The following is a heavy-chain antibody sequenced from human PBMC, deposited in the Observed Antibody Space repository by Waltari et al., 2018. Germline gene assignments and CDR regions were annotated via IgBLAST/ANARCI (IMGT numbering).Heavy chain of an antibody. D-gene: IGHD6-19*01. Sequence: EVQLVQSGAEVKKPGESLKISCKGSGYSFTTYWIGWVRQMPGTGLEWMGFIYPGDSDTRYSPSFQGQVTISVDTSISTAYLQWSTLKASDTAMYFCAREKGFSSGNFDYWGQGTVVTVSS. V-gene: IGHV5-51*01. J-gene: IGHJ4*02. CDR2: IYPGDSDT. CDR3: AREKGFSSGNFDY. CDR1: GYSFTTYW.